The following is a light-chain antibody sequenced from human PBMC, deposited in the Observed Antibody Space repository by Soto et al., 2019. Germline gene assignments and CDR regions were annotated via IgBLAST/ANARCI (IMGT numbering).Light chain of an antibody. J-gene: IGKJ5*01. V-gene: IGKV3-11*01. CDR3: QQRSSWPPIP. CDR2: DAS. CDR1: HYISSD. Sequence: LREAPASRCLSPVKRSTLSCRASHYISSDLAWYQHKPGQAPRLPIYDASDRATGIPARFSGSGSGTDFTLTISGLEPEDFAIYYCQQRSSWPPIPFGQVRRLEIK.